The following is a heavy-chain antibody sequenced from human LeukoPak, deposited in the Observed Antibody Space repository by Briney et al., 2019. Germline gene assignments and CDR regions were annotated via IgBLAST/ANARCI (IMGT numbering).Heavy chain of an antibody. CDR3: AKAQPVTTDY. J-gene: IGHJ4*02. D-gene: IGHD4-17*01. CDR1: GFTFSSYG. Sequence: GGSLRLSCAASGFTFSSYGMHWVRQAPGKGLEWVAVISYDGSNKYYADSVKGRFTISRDNSKNTLYLQMNSLRAEDTAVYYCAKAQPVTTDYWGRGTLVTVSS. V-gene: IGHV3-30*18. CDR2: ISYDGSNK.